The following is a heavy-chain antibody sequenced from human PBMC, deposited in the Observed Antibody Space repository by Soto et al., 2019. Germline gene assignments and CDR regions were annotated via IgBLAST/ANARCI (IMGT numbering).Heavy chain of an antibody. J-gene: IGHJ4*02. CDR3: ARDLAKGGGSAGFDY. V-gene: IGHV1-2*02. CDR1: GYPFTVYY. CDR2: INPKSGGT. D-gene: IGHD1-26*01. Sequence: ASVKVCFKACGYPFTVYYMHWVRRAPGQGLEWMGWINPKSGGTMYPQKFQGRVTMTWDTSISTAYMALTRLRSDDTAVYYCARDLAKGGGSAGFDYWGQGTLVTVPQ.